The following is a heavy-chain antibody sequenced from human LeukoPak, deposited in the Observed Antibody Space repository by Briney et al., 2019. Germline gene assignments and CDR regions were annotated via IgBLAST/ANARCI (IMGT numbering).Heavy chain of an antibody. V-gene: IGHV4-30-2*01. CDR2: IFHSGNT. CDR1: GDSIIIGAYS. Sequence: SQTLSLTCTVCGDSIIIGAYSWSWIRQPPGEGLEWVGYIFHSGNTYYNPSLKSRVSISVDTSKNQFSLRLTSVTAADTGTYYCATFAYSTYGFDYWGQGILVTVSS. CDR3: ATFAYSTYGFDY. D-gene: IGHD2/OR15-2a*01. J-gene: IGHJ4*02.